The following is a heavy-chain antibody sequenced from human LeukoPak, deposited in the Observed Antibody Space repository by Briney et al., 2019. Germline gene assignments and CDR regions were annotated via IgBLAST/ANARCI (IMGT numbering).Heavy chain of an antibody. CDR3: AKNTVAATWGPFDY. J-gene: IGHJ4*02. Sequence: GRSLRLSCAASGFTLSSYGMHGVRHAPGKGRGCVVFMSYDGSNKYYADSVRGRFTISRDNSKNTLYLQMNSLRAEDTALYYCAKNTVAATWGPFDYWGQGTLVTVSS. CDR1: GFTLSSYG. D-gene: IGHD6-19*01. CDR2: MSYDGSNK. V-gene: IGHV3-30*18.